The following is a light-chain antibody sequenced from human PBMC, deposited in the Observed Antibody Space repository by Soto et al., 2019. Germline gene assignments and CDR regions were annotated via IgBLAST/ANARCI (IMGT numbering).Light chain of an antibody. CDR2: GNS. CDR1: SSNIGAGYD. J-gene: IGLJ2*01. V-gene: IGLV1-40*01. CDR3: QSYDTSLSAVV. Sequence: QAVVTQPPSVSGAPGQRVTISCTGSSSNIGAGYDVHWYQQLPGTAPKLLIYGNSIRPSGVPDRFSGSKSGTSASLAITGLQAEDEADYYCQSYDTSLSAVVFGGGTKLTVL.